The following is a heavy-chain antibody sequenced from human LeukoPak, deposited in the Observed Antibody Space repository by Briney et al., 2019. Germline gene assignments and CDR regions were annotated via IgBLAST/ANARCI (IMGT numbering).Heavy chain of an antibody. CDR3: ARAQVDSSWYYRY. Sequence: PGGSLGLSCIVSGFTFSDYYMGWFRQAPGEGLEWVSYISRSGSPIFYADSVKGRFTISRDNAKNSLYLQMNSLRAEDTAVYFCARAQVDSSWYYRYWGQGTLVTVSS. D-gene: IGHD6-13*01. J-gene: IGHJ4*02. V-gene: IGHV3-11*01. CDR2: ISRSGSPI. CDR1: GFTFSDYY.